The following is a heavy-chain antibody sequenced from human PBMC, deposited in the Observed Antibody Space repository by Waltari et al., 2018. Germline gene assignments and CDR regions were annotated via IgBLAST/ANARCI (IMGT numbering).Heavy chain of an antibody. CDR1: GFTFSDYW. D-gene: IGHD6-19*01. CDR3: VRGGVAVAGPDDY. J-gene: IGHJ4*02. Sequence: EVQLVESGGGLAQPGESLRLTWAASGFTFSDYWMSWVRQAPGKGLEWVANIKQDGNEKSFVDSVKGRFTVSRVNAKNSLFLQMNSLRVEDTAVYYCVRGGVAVAGPDDYWGQGTLVTVSS. CDR2: IKQDGNEK. V-gene: IGHV3-7*04.